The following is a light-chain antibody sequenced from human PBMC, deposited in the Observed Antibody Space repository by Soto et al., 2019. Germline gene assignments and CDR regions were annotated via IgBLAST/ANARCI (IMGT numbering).Light chain of an antibody. V-gene: IGLV2-14*03. J-gene: IGLJ1*01. CDR1: SSDVGGYNC. Sequence: QSALNQPASVSGSPGQSITISCTGTSSDVGGYNCVSWYQHHPGKAPKLMIYDVSNRPSGVSNRFSGSKSGNTASLTISGLQPEDEADYYCSSYTTSNTRQIVFGTGTKVTVL. CDR3: SSYTTSNTRQIV. CDR2: DVS.